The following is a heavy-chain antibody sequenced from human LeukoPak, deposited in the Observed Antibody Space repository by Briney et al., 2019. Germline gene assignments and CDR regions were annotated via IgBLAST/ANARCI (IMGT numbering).Heavy chain of an antibody. CDR1: GFIFSRFG. V-gene: IGHV3-30-3*01. CDR3: ARDSSYYYDSSGYFDY. J-gene: IGHJ4*02. Sequence: PGGSLRLSCVASGFIFSRFGMHWVRQSPGKGLEWVAVISYDGSNKYYADSVKGRFTISRDNSKNTLYLQMNSLRAEDTAVYYCARDSSYYYDSSGYFDYWGQGTLVTVSS. D-gene: IGHD3-22*01. CDR2: ISYDGSNK.